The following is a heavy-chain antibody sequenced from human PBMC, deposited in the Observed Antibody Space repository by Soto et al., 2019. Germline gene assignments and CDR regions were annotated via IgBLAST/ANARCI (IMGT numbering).Heavy chain of an antibody. Sequence: GASVEVSCKXSGYTFTGYYMHWVRQAPGQGLEWMGWINPNSGGTNYAQKFQGWVTMTRDTSISTAYMELSRLRSDDTAVYYCARAGVVIEFDYWGQGTLVTVSS. D-gene: IGHD3-3*01. J-gene: IGHJ4*02. CDR3: ARAGVVIEFDY. CDR1: GYTFTGYY. V-gene: IGHV1-2*04. CDR2: INPNSGGT.